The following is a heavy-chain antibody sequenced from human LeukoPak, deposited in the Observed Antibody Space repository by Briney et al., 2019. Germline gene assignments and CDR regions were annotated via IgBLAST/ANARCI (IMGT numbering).Heavy chain of an antibody. D-gene: IGHD2-2*01. CDR2: INPNSGGT. Sequence: PGASVKVSCKASGYTFTAYYIHWVRQAPGQGLEWMGWINPNSGGTNYAQKFQGRVTMTRDTSISTAYMELSGLRSDDTAVYYCARDKPDIVVVPAAMDYWGQGTLVTVSS. CDR1: GYTFTAYY. V-gene: IGHV1-2*02. J-gene: IGHJ4*02. CDR3: ARDKPDIVVVPAAMDY.